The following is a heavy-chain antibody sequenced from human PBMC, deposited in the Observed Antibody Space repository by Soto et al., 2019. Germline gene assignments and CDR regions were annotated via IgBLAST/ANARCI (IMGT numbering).Heavy chain of an antibody. CDR3: ARHRDYYYFYYGMDV. V-gene: IGHV4-34*01. J-gene: IGHJ6*02. CDR2: INNGGST. D-gene: IGHD3-16*01. CDR1: GGSFSGYY. Sequence: QVQLQQWGAGLLKPSETLSLTCAVQGGSFSGYYWTWIRQSPGQGLEWIGEINNGGSTTYNPSLKXRXTXTLDTSKNHFSLNLSSVTAADSAVYFCARHRDYYYFYYGMDVWGQGTTVTVSS.